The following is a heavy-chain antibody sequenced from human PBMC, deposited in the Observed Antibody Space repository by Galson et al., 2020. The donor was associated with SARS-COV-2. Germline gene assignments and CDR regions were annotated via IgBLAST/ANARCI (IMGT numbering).Heavy chain of an antibody. J-gene: IGHJ4*02. V-gene: IGHV4-38-2*02. D-gene: IGHD2-8*02. CDR1: GYSISSGYY. Sequence: SQTLSLTCAVSGYSISSGYYWGWIRQPPGKGLEWIGSIYHSGNTYYNPSLKSRVAISVDTSKNQFSLKLTSVTAADTAVYYCARDMAITPGGGDYWGQGTLVTVSS. CDR2: IYHSGNT. CDR3: ARDMAITPGGGDY.